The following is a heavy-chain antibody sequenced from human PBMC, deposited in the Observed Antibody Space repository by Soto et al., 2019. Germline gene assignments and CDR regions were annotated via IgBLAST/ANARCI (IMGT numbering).Heavy chain of an antibody. CDR3: ARREFCNTTRCRAFDY. D-gene: IGHD2-2*01. CDR1: GYTFSGHF. CDR2: INPNNIGAT. V-gene: IGHV1-2*02. J-gene: IGHJ4*02. Sequence: QVQLVQSGAEVRKPGASVKVSCKASGYTFSGHFMHWGRQAPGQRLEWMGWINPNNIGATNYAQMFQGRVTMNRDTSINTAYMELTTLRSDDTAVYYCARREFCNTTRCRAFDYWGQGSLVTVSS.